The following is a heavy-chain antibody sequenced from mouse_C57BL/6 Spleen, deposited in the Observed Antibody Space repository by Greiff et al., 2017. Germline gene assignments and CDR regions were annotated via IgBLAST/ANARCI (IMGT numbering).Heavy chain of an antibody. CDR1: GYAFSSSW. D-gene: IGHD2-2*01. Sequence: QVQLQQSGPELVKPGASVKISCKASGYAFSSSWMNWVKQRPGKGLEWIGRIYPGDGDTNYNGKFKGKATLTADKSSSTAYMQLSSLTSEDSAVCCCARFIYYGYDDGDYYAMDYWGKGTSVTVSS. J-gene: IGHJ4*01. CDR2: IYPGDGDT. CDR3: ARFIYYGYDDGDYYAMDY. V-gene: IGHV1-82*01.